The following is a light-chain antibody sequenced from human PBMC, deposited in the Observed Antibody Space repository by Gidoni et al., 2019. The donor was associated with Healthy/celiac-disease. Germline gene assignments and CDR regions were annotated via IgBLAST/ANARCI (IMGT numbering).Light chain of an antibody. CDR1: QGISSY. V-gene: IGKV1-9*01. CDR3: QQLNSYVIT. J-gene: IGKJ5*01. Sequence: DIQLTQSPSFLSASVGDRVTITCRASQGISSYLAWYQQKPGKAPKLLIYAASTLQSGVPSRFSGSGSGTEFTLTISSLQPEDFATYYCQQLNSYVITFXQXTRLEIK. CDR2: AAS.